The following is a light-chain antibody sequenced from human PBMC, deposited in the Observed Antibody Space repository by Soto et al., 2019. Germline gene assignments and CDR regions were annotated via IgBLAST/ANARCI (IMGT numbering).Light chain of an antibody. CDR1: QSVSSSY. V-gene: IGKV3-20*01. J-gene: IGKJ5*01. CDR3: QHYGTSPPSIT. CDR2: AAS. Sequence: EIVLTQSPGTLSLSPGERATLSYRASQSVSSSYLAWYQQKPGQAPRLLLYAASRRAAGIPDRFSGSGSGTDFTLTITGLEPEDFAVYYCQHYGTSPPSITFGQGTRLDIK.